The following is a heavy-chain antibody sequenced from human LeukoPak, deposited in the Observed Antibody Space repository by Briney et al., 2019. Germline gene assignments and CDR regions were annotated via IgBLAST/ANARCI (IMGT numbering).Heavy chain of an antibody. CDR1: GFTFSNYA. CDR2: ISASGGST. D-gene: IGHD6-13*01. CDR3: AKDLAATWAFDI. Sequence: GGSLRLSCAASGFTFSNYARSWIRQDPGKGLEWVSTISASGGSTNYADSVRGRFTISRDNSKNTLYLQMNSLRAKDTAVYYCAKDLAATWAFDIWGRGTRVTVSS. V-gene: IGHV3-23*01. J-gene: IGHJ3*02.